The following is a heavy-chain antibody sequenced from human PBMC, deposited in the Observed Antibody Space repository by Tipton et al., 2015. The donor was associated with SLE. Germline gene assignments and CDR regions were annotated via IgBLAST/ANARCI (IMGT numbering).Heavy chain of an antibody. CDR1: GYSISSGYY. D-gene: IGHD5-12*01. Sequence: TLSLTCAVSGYSISSGYYWGWIRQPPGKGLEWIGSIYHSGSTYYNPPLKSRVTISVDTSKNQFSLKLSSVTAADTAVYYCARHAGGYDFEDYFDYWGQGTLVTVSS. CDR3: ARHAGGYDFEDYFDY. V-gene: IGHV4-38-2*01. J-gene: IGHJ4*02. CDR2: IYHSGST.